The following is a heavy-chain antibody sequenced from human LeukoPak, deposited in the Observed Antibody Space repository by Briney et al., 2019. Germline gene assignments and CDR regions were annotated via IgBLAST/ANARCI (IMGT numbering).Heavy chain of an antibody. CDR2: ISAYNGNT. J-gene: IGHJ3*02. V-gene: IGHV1-18*01. CDR3: ARERTTVVHPGAGAFDI. CDR1: GYTFTSYG. D-gene: IGHD4-23*01. Sequence: ASVKVSCKASGYTFTSYGISWVRQAPGQGLEWMGWISAYNGNTNYAQKLQGRVTMTTDTSTSTAYMELRSLRSDDTAVYYCARERTTVVHPGAGAFDIWGQGTMVTVSS.